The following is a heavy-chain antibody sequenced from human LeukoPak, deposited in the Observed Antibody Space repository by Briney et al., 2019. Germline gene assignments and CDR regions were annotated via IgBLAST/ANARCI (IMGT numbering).Heavy chain of an antibody. D-gene: IGHD2-2*01. CDR2: ISSSSSYI. CDR3: ARDGSVVVPAAMYGMDV. Sequence: GGSLGLSCAASGFTFSSYSMNWVRQAPGKGLEWVSSISSSSSYIYYADSVKGRFTISRDNAKNSLYLQMNSLRAEDTAVYYCARDGSVVVPAAMYGMDVWGQGTTVTVSS. J-gene: IGHJ6*02. CDR1: GFTFSSYS. V-gene: IGHV3-21*01.